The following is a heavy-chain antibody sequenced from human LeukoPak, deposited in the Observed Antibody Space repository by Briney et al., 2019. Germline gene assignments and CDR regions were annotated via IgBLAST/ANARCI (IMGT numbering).Heavy chain of an antibody. D-gene: IGHD3-10*01. CDR2: IIPIFGTA. CDR3: ARGMVRNYYYGMDV. J-gene: IGHJ6*02. CDR1: GYTFTGYY. V-gene: IGHV1-69*13. Sequence: SVKVSCKASGYTFTGYYMHWVRQAPGQGLEWMGGIIPIFGTANYAQKFQGRVTITADESTSTAYMELSSLRSEDTAVYYCARGMVRNYYYGMDVWGQGTTVTVSS.